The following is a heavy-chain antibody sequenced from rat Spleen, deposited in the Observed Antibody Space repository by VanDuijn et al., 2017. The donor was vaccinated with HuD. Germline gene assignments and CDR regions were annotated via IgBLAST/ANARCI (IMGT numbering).Heavy chain of an antibody. D-gene: IGHD1-9*01. J-gene: IGHJ2*01. CDR2: ISSDGRRN. CDR1: GFTFSDYY. Sequence: EVQLVESDGGLVQPGRSLKLSCAASGFTFSDYYMAWVRQAPTKGLEWVATISSDGRRNYYRDSVKGRFTISRDNAKSTLYLQMNSLRSEDTATYYCASRPYYGYTYEGGWGQGVMVTVSS. CDR3: ASRPYYGYTYEGG. V-gene: IGHV5-29*01.